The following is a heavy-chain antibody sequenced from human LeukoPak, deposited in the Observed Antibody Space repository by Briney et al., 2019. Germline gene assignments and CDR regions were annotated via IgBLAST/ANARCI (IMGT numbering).Heavy chain of an antibody. CDR1: GFTFSSYA. CDR3: AKPAPYDYGDFLNWLDP. J-gene: IGHJ5*02. Sequence: PGGSLRLSCAASGFTFSSYAMSWVRQAPGKGLEWVSGISGSGGSTYYADSVKGRFTISRDNSKNTLYLQMNSLRAEDTAVYYCAKPAPYDYGDFLNWLDPWGQGTLVTVSS. D-gene: IGHD4-17*01. V-gene: IGHV3-23*01. CDR2: ISGSGGST.